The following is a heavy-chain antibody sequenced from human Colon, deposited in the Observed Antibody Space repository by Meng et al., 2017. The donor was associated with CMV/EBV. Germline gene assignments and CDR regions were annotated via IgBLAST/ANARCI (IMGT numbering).Heavy chain of an antibody. CDR1: GFTFSSFS. CDR3: AKGLSASQYYFDS. CDR2: ISFDGSNT. D-gene: IGHD3-16*01. Sequence: GESLKISCAASGFTFSSFSMHWVRQAPGKGLEWVAVISFDGSNTYDADSVKGRFTVSRDNSKNTLFLQLNSLRVEDTAVYYCAKGLSASQYYFDSWGQGTLVTVSS. J-gene: IGHJ4*02. V-gene: IGHV3-30-3*01.